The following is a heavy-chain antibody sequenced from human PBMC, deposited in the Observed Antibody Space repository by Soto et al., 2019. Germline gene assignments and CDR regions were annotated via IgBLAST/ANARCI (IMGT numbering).Heavy chain of an antibody. J-gene: IGHJ4*02. V-gene: IGHV3-11*01. Sequence: GGSLRLSCAASGFTFSDYYMSWIRQAPGKGLEWVSYITSSGSTIYYADSVKDRFTISRDNAKNSLYLQMNSLRAEDTAVYYCARENEQWVAADNWGQGTLVTVSS. CDR3: ARENEQWVAADN. D-gene: IGHD6-19*01. CDR1: GFTFSDYY. CDR2: ITSSGSTI.